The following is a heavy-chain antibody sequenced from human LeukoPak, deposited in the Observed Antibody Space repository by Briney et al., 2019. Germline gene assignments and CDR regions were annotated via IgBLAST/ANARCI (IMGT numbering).Heavy chain of an antibody. CDR3: AREGRGWELLDY. CDR1: GGSISSYY. Sequence: SETLSLTCTVSGGSISSYYWSWIRQPAGKGLEWIGRIYTSGSTNYNPSLKSRVTMSVEKSKNQFSLKLTSVTAADTAVYYCAREGRGWELLDYWGQGTLVTVSS. J-gene: IGHJ4*02. D-gene: IGHD1-26*01. CDR2: IYTSGST. V-gene: IGHV4-4*07.